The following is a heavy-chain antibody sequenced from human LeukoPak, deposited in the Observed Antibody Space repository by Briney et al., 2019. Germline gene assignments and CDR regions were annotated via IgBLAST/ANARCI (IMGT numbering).Heavy chain of an antibody. V-gene: IGHV3-64*01. CDR1: GFTFSSYA. Sequence: GGSLRLSCAASGFTFSSYAMHWVRQAPGKGLEYVSAISSNGGSTYYANSLKGRFTISRDNSKNTLYLQMGSLRAEEMAVYYCARANGPQGISAVWEYYYGMDVWGQGTTVTVSS. J-gene: IGHJ6*02. CDR3: ARANGPQGISAVWEYYYGMDV. D-gene: IGHD1-20*01. CDR2: ISSNGGST.